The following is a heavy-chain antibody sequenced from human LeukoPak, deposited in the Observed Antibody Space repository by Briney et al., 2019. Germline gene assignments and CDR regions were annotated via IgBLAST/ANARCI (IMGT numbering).Heavy chain of an antibody. D-gene: IGHD6-13*01. V-gene: IGHV4-39*01. CDR3: AGHDRIYSSSPFAY. CDR2: IYYSGST. CDR1: GGSFSGYY. J-gene: IGHJ4*01. Sequence: PSETLSLTCAVYGGSFSGYYWGWIRQPPGKGLEWIGSIYYSGSTYYNPSLKSRVTISVDTSKNHFSLKLSSVTAADTAVYYCAGHDRIYSSSPFAYWGQGTLVTVSS.